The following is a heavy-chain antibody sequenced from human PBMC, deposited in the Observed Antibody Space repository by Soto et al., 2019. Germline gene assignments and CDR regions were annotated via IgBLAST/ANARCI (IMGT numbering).Heavy chain of an antibody. J-gene: IGHJ6*02. CDR3: AKGGDDCSGGTCYYYYYGMDV. D-gene: IGHD2-15*01. CDR2: ISGSGGNT. CDR1: GFTFSSYA. Sequence: GGSLRLSCAASGFTFSSYAMSWVRQAPGKGLEWVSAISGSGGNTYYADSVKGRFTISRDNSKNTLSLQMNSLRAEDTAVYYCAKGGDDCSGGTCYYYYYGMDVWGQGNTVAV. V-gene: IGHV3-23*01.